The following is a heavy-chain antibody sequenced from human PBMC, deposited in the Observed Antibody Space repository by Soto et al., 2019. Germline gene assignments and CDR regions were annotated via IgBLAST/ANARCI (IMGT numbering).Heavy chain of an antibody. Sequence: ASVKVSCKASGGTFSSYAISWVRQAPGQGLEWMGGIIPIFGTANYAQKFQGRVTITADESTSTAYMELSSLRSEDTAVNYCAGAGSHGRWFEPWGQGPRGTGSS. CDR2: IIPIFGTA. V-gene: IGHV1-69*13. CDR3: AGAGSHGRWFEP. J-gene: IGHJ5*02. CDR1: GGTFSSYA.